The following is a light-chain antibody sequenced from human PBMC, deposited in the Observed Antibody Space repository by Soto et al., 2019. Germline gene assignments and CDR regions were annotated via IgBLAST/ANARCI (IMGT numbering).Light chain of an antibody. CDR1: QSVSNNY. Sequence: EIVLTQSPGTLSLSPGERATLSCRASQSVSNNYLAWYQQKPGQAPRLLIYGASRRATGIPDRFSGSGSETDFTLTINRLEPEDFALYYCQQYGSSPRTFGQGTRLEIK. J-gene: IGKJ5*01. V-gene: IGKV3-20*01. CDR3: QQYGSSPRT. CDR2: GAS.